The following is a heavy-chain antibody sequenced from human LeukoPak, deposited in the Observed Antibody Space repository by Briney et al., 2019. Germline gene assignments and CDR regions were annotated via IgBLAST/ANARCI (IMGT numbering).Heavy chain of an antibody. D-gene: IGHD1-26*01. CDR2: IRYDGSNK. CDR3: AKEAYPAGELLRTRYFDY. CDR1: GFTFSSYG. Sequence: PGGSLRLSCAASGFTFSSYGMHWVRQAPGKGLEWVAFIRYDGSNKYYADSVKGRFTISRDNSKNTLYLQMNSLRAEDTAVYYCAKEAYPAGELLRTRYFDYWGQGTLVTVSS. V-gene: IGHV3-30*02. J-gene: IGHJ4*02.